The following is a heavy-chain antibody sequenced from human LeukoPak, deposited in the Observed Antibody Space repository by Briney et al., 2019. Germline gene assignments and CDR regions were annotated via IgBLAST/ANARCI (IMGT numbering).Heavy chain of an antibody. V-gene: IGHV3-23*01. CDR2: ISGSGSST. CDR3: AKRRIDEGNFDY. D-gene: IGHD3-10*01. CDR1: GFTFSSYA. J-gene: IGHJ4*02. Sequence: PGGSLRLSCAASGFTFSSYAMSWVRQAPGKGLEWVSAISGSGSSTYYADSAKGRFTISRDNSKNTLYLQMNSLRAEDTAVYYCAKRRIDEGNFDYWGQGTLVTVSS.